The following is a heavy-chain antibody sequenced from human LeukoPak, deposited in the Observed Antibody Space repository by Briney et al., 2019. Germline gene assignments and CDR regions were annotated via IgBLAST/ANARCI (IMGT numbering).Heavy chain of an antibody. V-gene: IGHV4-34*01. CDR1: GGSFSGYY. J-gene: IGHJ5*02. D-gene: IGHD3-16*02. Sequence: SETLSLTCAVYGGSFSGYYWSWIRLPPGKGLEWIGEINHSGSTNYNPSLKSRVTISVDTSKNQFSLKLSSVTAADTAVYYCARPAYDYVWGSYRRYNWFDPWGQGTLVTVSS. CDR3: ARPAYDYVWGSYRRYNWFDP. CDR2: INHSGST.